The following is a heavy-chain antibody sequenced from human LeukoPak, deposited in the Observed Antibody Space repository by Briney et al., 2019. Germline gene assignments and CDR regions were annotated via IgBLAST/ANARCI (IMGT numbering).Heavy chain of an antibody. CDR2: ISAYNGNT. V-gene: IGHV1-18*01. CDR1: GYTFTSYG. Sequence: ASVKVSCKASGYTFTSYGISWVRQAPGQGLEWMGWISAYNGNTNYAQKLQGRVTITRNTSISTAYMELSSLRSEDTAVYYCARGRTQWLVRDYYYYMDVWGKGTTVTVSS. D-gene: IGHD6-19*01. CDR3: ARGRTQWLVRDYYYYMDV. J-gene: IGHJ6*03.